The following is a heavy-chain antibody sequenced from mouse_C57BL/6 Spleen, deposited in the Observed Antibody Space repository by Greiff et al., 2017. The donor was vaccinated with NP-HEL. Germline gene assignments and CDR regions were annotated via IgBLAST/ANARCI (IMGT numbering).Heavy chain of an antibody. CDR3: ARGDYDYDGYYFDY. CDR1: GYTFTSYG. D-gene: IGHD2-4*01. CDR2: IYIGNGYT. Sequence: EVKLQESGAELVRPGSSVKMSCKTSGYTFTSYGINWVKQRPGQGLEWIGYIYIGNGYTEYNEKFKGKATLTSDTSSSTAYMQLSSLTSEDSAIYFCARGDYDYDGYYFDYWGQGTTLTVSS. V-gene: IGHV1-58*01. J-gene: IGHJ2*01.